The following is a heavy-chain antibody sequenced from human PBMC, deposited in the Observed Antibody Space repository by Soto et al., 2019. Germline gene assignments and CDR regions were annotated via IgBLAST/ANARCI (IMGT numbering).Heavy chain of an antibody. V-gene: IGHV3-21*01. CDR2: ISSSSTYI. J-gene: IGHJ6*02. CDR1: GFTFSNYG. D-gene: IGHD5-12*01. CDR3: ARAIIVATIST. Sequence: EVQLEESGGGLVKPGGSLRLSCAASGFTFSNYGMNWVRLAPGKGLEWVSFISSSSTYIHYADSVKGRFTISRDNAKNSLYLQRNSLRADDTAVYYCARAIIVATISTWGQGTTVTVSS.